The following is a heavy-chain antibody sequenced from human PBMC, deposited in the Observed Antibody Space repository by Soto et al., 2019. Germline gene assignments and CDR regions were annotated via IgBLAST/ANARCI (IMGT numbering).Heavy chain of an antibody. V-gene: IGHV4-39*01. D-gene: IGHD3-16*02. CDR2: IYYNGSS. CDR3: GRLDETSDHIWGGYRSELFDI. CDR1: GGSISITAYY. Sequence: HLELQKSGPRLVKPSETLSLTCTVSGGSISITAYYWGWIRQPPGKGLEWIGTIYYNGSSFYHPSLKARVTISVDTSKNQFSLRLSSVTAADTAVYYCGRLDETSDHIWGGYRSELFDIWGQGTMVTVSS. J-gene: IGHJ3*02.